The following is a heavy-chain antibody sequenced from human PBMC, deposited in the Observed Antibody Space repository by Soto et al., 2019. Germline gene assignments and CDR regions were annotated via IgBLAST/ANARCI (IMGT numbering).Heavy chain of an antibody. CDR3: AGYSNSWSKYVKH. CDR2: IYYSGSA. V-gene: IGHV4-39*07. Sequence: PSETLSLTCSVSGGSISSSSSYWGWIRQPPGKGLEWIGNIYYSGSAYYNPSLKSRVSFSMDPSKNQFSLKLNSVMAADTAVYYCAGYSNSWSKYVKHWGRGSLVTVSS. CDR1: GGSISSSSSY. D-gene: IGHD6-13*01. J-gene: IGHJ1*01.